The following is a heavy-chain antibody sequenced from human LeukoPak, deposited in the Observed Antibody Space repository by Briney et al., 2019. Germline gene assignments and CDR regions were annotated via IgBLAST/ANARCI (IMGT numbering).Heavy chain of an antibody. V-gene: IGHV4-59*01. J-gene: IGHJ4*02. Sequence: PSETLSLTCTVSGGSLSSYYWSWIRQPPGKGREWIGYIYYSGSADYNPSLKSRVTISVDTSKNQFSLKLSSVPAADTAVYYCARDKQPGDNWGQGTLVTVSS. CDR1: GGSLSSYY. CDR3: ARDKQPGDN. CDR2: IYYSGSA. D-gene: IGHD5-18*01.